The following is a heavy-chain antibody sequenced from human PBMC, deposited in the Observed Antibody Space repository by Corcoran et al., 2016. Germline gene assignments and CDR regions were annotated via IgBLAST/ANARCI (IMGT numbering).Heavy chain of an antibody. CDR3: AKGGGNNDGMDV. D-gene: IGHD2-15*01. V-gene: IGHV6-1*01. CDR2: TYYRSKWYN. CDR1: GDSVSSTSAA. Sequence: QVQLQQSGPGLVKPSQTLSLTCAISGDSVSSTSAAWNWIRQSPSSGLEWLGRTYYRSKWYNDYAVAVKSRITINPDTSKNQFSLQLNSVTPEDTALYYCAKGGGNNDGMDVWGQGTTVTVSS. J-gene: IGHJ6*02.